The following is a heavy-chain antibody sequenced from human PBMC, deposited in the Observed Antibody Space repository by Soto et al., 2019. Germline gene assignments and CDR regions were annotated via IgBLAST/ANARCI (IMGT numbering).Heavy chain of an antibody. J-gene: IGHJ4*02. CDR1: GFTCKNYA. CDR3: AKDYLGSSAMFDY. CDR2: INGTGDET. Sequence: PGGALRVSCAAPGFTCKNYAMSWVRQAPGKGLEWVSGINGTGDETWSADSVKGRFTISRDNSKNTLYLQMNSLRAEDTAVYYCAKDYLGSSAMFDYWGQGTLVTVSS. D-gene: IGHD3-22*01. V-gene: IGHV3-23*01.